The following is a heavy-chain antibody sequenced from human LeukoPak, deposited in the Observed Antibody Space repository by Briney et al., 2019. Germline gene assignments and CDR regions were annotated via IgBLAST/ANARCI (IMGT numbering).Heavy chain of an antibody. Sequence: PSETLSLTCTVSGGSISSSSYYWGWIRQPPGKGPEWIGSIYYSGSTYYNPSLKSRVTISVDTSKNQFSLKLSSVTAADTAVYYCARGPVRWTPDYWGQGTLVTVSS. CDR1: GGSISSSSYY. CDR2: IYYSGST. D-gene: IGHD2-15*01. J-gene: IGHJ4*02. CDR3: ARGPVRWTPDY. V-gene: IGHV4-39*07.